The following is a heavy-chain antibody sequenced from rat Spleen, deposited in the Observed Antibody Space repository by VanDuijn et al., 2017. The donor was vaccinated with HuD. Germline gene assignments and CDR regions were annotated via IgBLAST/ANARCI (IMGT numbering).Heavy chain of an antibody. CDR3: ASLNWERDVMDA. CDR2: ICYSGTT. Sequence: EVQLQESGPGLVKPSQSLSLTCSVSGYDITNNYLGWIRKFPGTKLEWIGHICYSGTTSYNPSLKSRISITRDTSKNQFFLQLNSVTTEDTATYYCASLNWERDVMDAWGQGASVTVSS. J-gene: IGHJ4*01. D-gene: IGHD5-1*01. CDR1: GYDITNNY. V-gene: IGHV3-1*01.